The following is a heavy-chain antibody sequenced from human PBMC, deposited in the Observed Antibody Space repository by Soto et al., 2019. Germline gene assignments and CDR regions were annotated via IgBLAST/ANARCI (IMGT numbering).Heavy chain of an antibody. CDR3: SRGGPVLRYLDWLLLVGFDY. V-gene: IGHV4-34*01. J-gene: IGHJ4*02. D-gene: IGHD3-9*01. Sequence: QVQLQQWGAGLLKPSETLSLTCAVYGGSFSGYYWSWIRQPPGKGLEWLGEINHSGSTNYNPSLKSRVTIWVDTSKNQFSLKLSSVTAADTAVYYFSRGGPVLRYLDWLLLVGFDYWGQGTVVTVSS. CDR1: GGSFSGYY. CDR2: INHSGST.